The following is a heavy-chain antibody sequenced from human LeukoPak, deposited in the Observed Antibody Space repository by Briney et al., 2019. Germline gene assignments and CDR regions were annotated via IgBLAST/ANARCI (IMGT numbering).Heavy chain of an antibody. V-gene: IGHV4-34*01. Sequence: PSETLSLTCAVYGGSFSGYYWSWIRQPPGKGLEWIGEINHSGSTNYNPSVKSRVTISVDTSKNQFSLKLSSVTAADTAAYYCARGQGHSWGQGTLVTVSS. CDR2: INHSGST. CDR1: GGSFSGYY. CDR3: ARGQGHS. J-gene: IGHJ4*02.